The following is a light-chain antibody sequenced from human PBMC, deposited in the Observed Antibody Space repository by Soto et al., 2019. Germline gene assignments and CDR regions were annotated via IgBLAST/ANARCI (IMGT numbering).Light chain of an antibody. V-gene: IGLV2-11*01. Sequence: QSALTQPRSVSGSPGQSVTISCTGTNSDVGGYNYVSWYQQHPGKAPKLVIYDVSKRPSGVPDRFSGSKSGNTASLTNSGLQAEDEADYYCCSYAGNSLWVFGGGTKLTVL. J-gene: IGLJ3*02. CDR3: CSYAGNSLWV. CDR2: DVS. CDR1: NSDVGGYNY.